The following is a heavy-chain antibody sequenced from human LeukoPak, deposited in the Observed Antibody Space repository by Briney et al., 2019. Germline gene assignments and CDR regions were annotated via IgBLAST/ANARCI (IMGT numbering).Heavy chain of an antibody. D-gene: IGHD1-1*01. CDR2: IYYRGNT. V-gene: IGHV4-59*02. J-gene: IGHJ4*02. CDR3: ARAGNNWSFDY. Sequence: SETLSLTCTVSGDSVSIYYWSWIRQPPGKGLEWIGYIYYRGNTNYNPSLKSRVTMAVDTSKNQFSLKVSSVTAADTAVYYCARAGNNWSFDYWGQGTLVTFSS. CDR1: GDSVSIYY.